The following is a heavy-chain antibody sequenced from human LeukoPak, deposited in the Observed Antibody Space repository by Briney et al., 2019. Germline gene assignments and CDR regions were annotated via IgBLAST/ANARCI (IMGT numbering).Heavy chain of an antibody. D-gene: IGHD3-22*01. J-gene: IGHJ4*02. V-gene: IGHV4-38-2*01. Sequence: SSETLSLTCVVSGYSISSDYYWGWLRQPPGRGLEWLGIIYHSGTTYYNPSLKSRVTISGDTAKNQLSLRLSSVSAADTAVYYCARRLPNSHSDSSGYYVPACFDYWGQGTLVTVSS. CDR2: IYHSGTT. CDR1: GYSISSDYY. CDR3: ARRLPNSHSDSSGYYVPACFDY.